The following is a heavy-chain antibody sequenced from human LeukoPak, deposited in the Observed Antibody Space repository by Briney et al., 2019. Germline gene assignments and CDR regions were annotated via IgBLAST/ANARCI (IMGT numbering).Heavy chain of an antibody. CDR2: INPNSGGT. V-gene: IGHV1-2*02. CDR1: GYTFTGYY. CDR3: ARGEGPNWFVDY. D-gene: IGHD7-27*01. J-gene: IGHJ4*02. Sequence: ASVKVSCKASGYTFTGYYMHWVRQAPGQGLEWMGWINPNSGGTNYAQKFQGRVTMTRDTSISTAYMELSRLTSDDTAVYYCARGEGPNWFVDYWGQGTLVTVSS.